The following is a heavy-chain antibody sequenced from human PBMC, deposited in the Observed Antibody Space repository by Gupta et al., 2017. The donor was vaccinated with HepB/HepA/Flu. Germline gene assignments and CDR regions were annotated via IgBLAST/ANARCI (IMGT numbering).Heavy chain of an antibody. CDR2: IYNFNTT. CDR3: TRGGIVGAN. J-gene: IGHJ4*02. CDR1: GFTVSSTY. Sequence: EVQLVESGGGFVQSGGALGLSCAASGFTVSSTYMSWVRQAPGKGLEWVSVIYNFNTTYYADSVKGRFNISRDSSKNMVYLQMNNSTVEDTAVYYCTRGGIVGANWGQGTLVIVSS. D-gene: IGHD1-26*01. V-gene: IGHV3-66*01.